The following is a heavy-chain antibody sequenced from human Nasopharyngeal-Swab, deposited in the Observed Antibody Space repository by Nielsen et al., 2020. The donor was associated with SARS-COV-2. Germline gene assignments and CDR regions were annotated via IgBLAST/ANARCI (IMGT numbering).Heavy chain of an antibody. D-gene: IGHD3-3*01. CDR2: IYTSGST. CDR3: ARDGADFWSGMGFDY. J-gene: IGHJ4*02. CDR1: GGSISSYY. V-gene: IGHV4-4*07. Sequence: SETLSLTCTVSGGSISSYYWSWIRQPAGKGLEWIGRIYTSGSTNYNPSLKSRVTMSVDTSKNQFSLKLSSMTAADTAVYYCARDGADFWSGMGFDYWGQGTLVTVSS.